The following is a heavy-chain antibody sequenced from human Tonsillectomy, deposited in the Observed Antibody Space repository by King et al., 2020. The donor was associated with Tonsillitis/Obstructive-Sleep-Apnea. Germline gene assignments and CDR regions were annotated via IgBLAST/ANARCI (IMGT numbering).Heavy chain of an antibody. V-gene: IGHV4-59*01. J-gene: IGHJ6*02. CDR2: IYNSGST. CDR3: ARDQGEVAGMDV. CDR1: GGSINSYN. D-gene: IGHD2-15*01. Sequence: QLQESGPGLVKPSETLSLTCSVSGGSINSYNWSWIRQPPRKGLEWIGYIYNSGSTNYNPSLKSRVTISVDTSKNQFSLKQISVTAADTAVYYCARDQGEVAGMDVWGQGTTVTVS.